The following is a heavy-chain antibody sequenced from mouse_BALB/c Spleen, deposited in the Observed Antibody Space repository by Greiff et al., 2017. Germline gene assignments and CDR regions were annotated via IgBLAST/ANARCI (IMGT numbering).Heavy chain of an antibody. CDR2: ISSGSSTI. Sequence: EVKLVESGGGLVQPGGSRKLSCAASGFTFSSFGMHWVRQAPEKGLEWVAYISSGSSTIYYADTVKGRFTISRDNPKNTLFLQMTSLRSEDTAMYYCARGGYDEGVFAYWGQGTLVTVSA. D-gene: IGHD2-2*01. CDR1: GFTFSSFG. J-gene: IGHJ3*01. V-gene: IGHV5-17*02. CDR3: ARGGYDEGVFAY.